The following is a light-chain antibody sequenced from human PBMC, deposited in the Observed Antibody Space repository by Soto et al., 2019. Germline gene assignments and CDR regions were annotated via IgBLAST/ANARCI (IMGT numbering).Light chain of an antibody. CDR2: DAV. J-gene: IGKJ2*01. CDR3: HQYGSSLGT. Sequence: IVLTQSPVTLSLSPGEGATLSCRASQSVTGTNLAWYQQRAGQAPRLLIYDAVRRATGIPDRFSGSGSGTDFTLTISRLEPEGFAVYYCHQYGSSLGTFGQGTKVDIK. CDR1: QSVTGTN. V-gene: IGKV3-20*01.